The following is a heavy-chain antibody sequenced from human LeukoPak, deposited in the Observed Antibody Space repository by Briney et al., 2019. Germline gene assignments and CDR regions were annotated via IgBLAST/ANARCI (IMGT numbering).Heavy chain of an antibody. Sequence: GRSLRLSCAASGFTFSSYGMHWVRQAPGKGLEWVAVIWYDGSNKYYADSVKGRFTISRDNSKNTLYLHMNSLTAGDTAAYYCATKNTGFCSGGYCYYFDFWGQGTLVTVSS. J-gene: IGHJ4*02. CDR3: ATKNTGFCSGGYCYYFDF. V-gene: IGHV3-33*03. CDR1: GFTFSSYG. D-gene: IGHD2-15*01. CDR2: IWYDGSNK.